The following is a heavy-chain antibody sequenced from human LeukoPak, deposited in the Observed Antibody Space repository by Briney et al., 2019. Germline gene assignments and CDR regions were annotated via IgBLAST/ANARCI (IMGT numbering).Heavy chain of an antibody. CDR2: IKQDGSEK. V-gene: IGHV3-7*01. J-gene: IGHJ3*02. Sequence: PGGSLRLSCAASGLTFSSYWMSWVRQAPGKGLEWVANIKQDGSEKYYVDSVKGRFTISRDNAKNSLYLQMNSLRAEDTAVYYCARDKHSSGWSNRGAFDIWGQGTMVTVSS. D-gene: IGHD6-19*01. CDR1: GLTFSSYW. CDR3: ARDKHSSGWSNRGAFDI.